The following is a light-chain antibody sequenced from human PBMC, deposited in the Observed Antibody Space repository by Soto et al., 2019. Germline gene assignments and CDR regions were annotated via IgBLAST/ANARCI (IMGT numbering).Light chain of an antibody. V-gene: IGLV2-14*01. J-gene: IGLJ3*02. CDR1: SNDVGGHNY. CDR2: EVT. Sequence: QSALTQPASVSGSPGQSITISCTGTSNDVGGHNYVSWYQQHPGKAPKLMISEVTNRPSGVSNRFSGSKSGNTASLTISGLQAEDEAEYYCSSYTTSSVWMFGGGTKLTVL. CDR3: SSYTTSSVWM.